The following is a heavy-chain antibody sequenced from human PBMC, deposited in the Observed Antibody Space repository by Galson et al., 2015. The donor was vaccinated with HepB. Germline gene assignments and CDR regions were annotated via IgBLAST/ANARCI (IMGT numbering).Heavy chain of an antibody. CDR3: ARNPASYDYYNMDV. Sequence: SLRLSCAASGFSFISHSMNWVRHSPGKGLEWLAYISPGGTKNYADSARGRFTISRDNVKKSMYLHMSSLRVEDTGIYYCARNPASYDYYNMDVWGQGTTVTVSS. D-gene: IGHD6-25*01. CDR2: ISPGGTK. J-gene: IGHJ6*02. V-gene: IGHV3-48*01. CDR1: GFSFISHS.